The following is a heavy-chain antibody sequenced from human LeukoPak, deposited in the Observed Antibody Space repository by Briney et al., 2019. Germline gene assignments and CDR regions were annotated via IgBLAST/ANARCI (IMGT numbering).Heavy chain of an antibody. CDR3: ARAPRPGYSSSWGNDY. Sequence: GASVKVSCKASGYTFTSYDINWVRQATGQGLEWMGWMNPNSGNTGYAQKFQGRVTMTRNTSISTAYMELSSLRSEDTAVYYCARAPRPGYSSSWGNDYWGQGALVTVSS. V-gene: IGHV1-8*01. D-gene: IGHD6-13*01. J-gene: IGHJ4*02. CDR2: MNPNSGNT. CDR1: GYTFTSYD.